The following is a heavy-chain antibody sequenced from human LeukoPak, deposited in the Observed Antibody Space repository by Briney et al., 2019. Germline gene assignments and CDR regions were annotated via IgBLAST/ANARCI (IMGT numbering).Heavy chain of an antibody. CDR3: AKSRSAMVRGVIEY. J-gene: IGHJ4*02. Sequence: PRGSLRHSCVASGFTFSNYAMSWVRPAPGKGLEWVSFISPSGSSNNADPVKGRFTISRDNSKDTVYLQMDSLRAEDTATDYWAKSRSAMVRGVIEYWGQGTLVTVSS. CDR1: GFTFSNYA. V-gene: IGHV3-23*01. D-gene: IGHD3-10*01. CDR2: ISPSGSS.